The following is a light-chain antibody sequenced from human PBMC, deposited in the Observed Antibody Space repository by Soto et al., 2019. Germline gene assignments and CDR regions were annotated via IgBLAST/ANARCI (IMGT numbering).Light chain of an antibody. V-gene: IGKV1-5*01. CDR2: DVS. CDR1: QSISTW. Sequence: DIQMTQSPSTLSASVGNRAPITCRASQSISTWLAWYQQKPGKAPKLLIYDVSSLESGVPSRFSGSGSGTEFTLTISSLQPDDFAIYYCQQYNTFWTFGQGTKVDI. CDR3: QQYNTFWT. J-gene: IGKJ1*01.